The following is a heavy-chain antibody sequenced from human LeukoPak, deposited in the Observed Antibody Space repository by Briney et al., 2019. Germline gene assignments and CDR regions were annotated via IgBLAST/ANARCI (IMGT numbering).Heavy chain of an antibody. Sequence: SETLSLTCAVYGGSFSGYYWSWIRQPPGKGLEWIGYIYYSGSTNYNPSLKSRVTVSVDTSKNQFSLKLSSVTAADTAVYYCARDRGGYSSLIDYWGQGTLVTVSS. CDR2: IYYSGST. CDR3: ARDRGGYSSLIDY. V-gene: IGHV4-59*01. J-gene: IGHJ4*02. D-gene: IGHD5-18*01. CDR1: GGSFSGYY.